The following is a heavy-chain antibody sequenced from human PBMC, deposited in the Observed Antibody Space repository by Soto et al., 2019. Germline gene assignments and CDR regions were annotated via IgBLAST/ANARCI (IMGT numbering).Heavy chain of an antibody. CDR1: GFTFNTYW. J-gene: IGHJ4*02. CDR3: ASVGQIATEGEGDY. CDR2: INSDGSST. V-gene: IGHV3-74*01. Sequence: EVQLVESGGGVVQPGGSLRLSCAASGFTFNTYWMHWVRQAPGKGLVWVSRINSDGSSTSYADSVKGRFTISRDNAKNTQYLHMNGLRGEDTARSYCASVGQIATEGEGDYWGQGTLVTVSS. D-gene: IGHD2-21*01.